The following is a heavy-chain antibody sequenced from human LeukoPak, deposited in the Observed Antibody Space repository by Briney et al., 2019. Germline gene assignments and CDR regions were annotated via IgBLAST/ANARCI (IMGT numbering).Heavy chain of an antibody. D-gene: IGHD3-9*01. J-gene: IGHJ4*02. CDR2: INHSGST. CDR3: AKRIWYHDTLTAYNI. CDR1: GGSLSGYY. V-gene: IGHV4-34*01. Sequence: PSETLSLTCAVYGGSLSGYYWSWIRQPPGKGLEWIGEINHSGSTNYNPSLKSRVTISVDTSKNQFSLNLSSVTAADTAVYYCAKRIWYHDTLTAYNIWGQGTPVTVSS.